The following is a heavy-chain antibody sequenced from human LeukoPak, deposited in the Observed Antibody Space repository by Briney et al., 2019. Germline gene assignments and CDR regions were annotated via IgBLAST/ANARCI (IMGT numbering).Heavy chain of an antibody. CDR1: GFTFSSYN. Sequence: GGSLRLSCAASGFTFSSYNLNWVRQAPGKGLEWVSYISSSSSTIYYADSVKGRFTISRDNAKNSLYLQMNSLRDEDTAVYYCAGGDGFNYVYWGQGTLVTVSS. CDR2: ISSSSSTI. J-gene: IGHJ4*02. V-gene: IGHV3-48*02. D-gene: IGHD5-24*01. CDR3: AGGDGFNYVY.